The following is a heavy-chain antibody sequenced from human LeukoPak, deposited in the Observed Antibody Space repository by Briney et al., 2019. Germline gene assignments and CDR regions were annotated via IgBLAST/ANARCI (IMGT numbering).Heavy chain of an antibody. D-gene: IGHD3-10*01. J-gene: IGHJ4*02. CDR2: ISSDGSNK. CDR3: AKDGLWFGDLTYFDY. Sequence: GGSLRLSCGASGFTFSNYGMHWVRQAPGKGLEWVAVISSDGSNKYYADSVKGRFTISRDNSKNTLFLRMNSLRAEDTAVYYCAKDGLWFGDLTYFDYWGQGTLVTVSS. V-gene: IGHV3-30*18. CDR1: GFTFSNYG.